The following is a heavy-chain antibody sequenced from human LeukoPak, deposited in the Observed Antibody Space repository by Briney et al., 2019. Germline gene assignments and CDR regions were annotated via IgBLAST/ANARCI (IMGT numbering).Heavy chain of an antibody. D-gene: IGHD5-12*01. Sequence: ASVKVSCKASGYTFTSYGISWVRQAPGQGLEWMGWISGYSGNTNYAQKLQGRVTMTTDTSTSTAYMELRSLRSDDTAVYYCAREFSGYDWGHFDYWGQGTLVTVSS. CDR2: ISGYSGNT. V-gene: IGHV1-18*04. CDR1: GYTFTSYG. CDR3: AREFSGYDWGHFDY. J-gene: IGHJ4*02.